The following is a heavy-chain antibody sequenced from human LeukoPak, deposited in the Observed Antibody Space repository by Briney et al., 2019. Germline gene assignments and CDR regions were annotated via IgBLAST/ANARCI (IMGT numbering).Heavy chain of an antibody. Sequence: AETLCLTCTVSGGSISGYYWSWIRQPPGKGLEWIGYCHYSGNTNYNPSLKSRATISVDMSKNQFSLTLNSVTAADTAVYYCARSASSTSRSAFDIWGQGTRVTDSS. CDR2: CHYSGNT. J-gene: IGHJ3*02. CDR3: ARSASSTSRSAFDI. CDR1: GGSISGYY. V-gene: IGHV4-59*01.